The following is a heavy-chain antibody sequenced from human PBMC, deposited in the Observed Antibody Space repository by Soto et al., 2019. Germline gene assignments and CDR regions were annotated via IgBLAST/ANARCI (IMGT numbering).Heavy chain of an antibody. V-gene: IGHV3-30-3*01. CDR3: ARDRPYYYDSSGSFDY. J-gene: IGHJ4*02. CDR2: ISYDGSNK. CDR1: GFTFSSYA. D-gene: IGHD3-22*01. Sequence: QVQLVESGGGVVQPGRSLRLSCAASGFTFSSYAMHWVRQAPGKGLEWVAVISYDGSNKYYADAVKGRFTISRDNSKNTLYLQMNSLRAEDTAVYYCARDRPYYYDSSGSFDYWGQGTLVTVSS.